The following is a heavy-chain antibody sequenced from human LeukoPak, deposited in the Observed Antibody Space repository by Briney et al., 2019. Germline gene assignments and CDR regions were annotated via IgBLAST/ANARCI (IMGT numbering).Heavy chain of an antibody. CDR1: GFTFDDYG. D-gene: IGHD3-10*01. J-gene: IGHJ4*02. V-gene: IGHV3-20*04. CDR3: ARVNYGSGSYTYYFDY. Sequence: GGSLRLSCAASGFTFDDYGMSWVRQALGKGLEWVSGINWNGGSTGYADSVKGRFTISRDNAKNSLYLQMNSLRAEDTALYYCARVNYGSGSYTYYFDYWGQGTLVTVSS. CDR2: INWNGGST.